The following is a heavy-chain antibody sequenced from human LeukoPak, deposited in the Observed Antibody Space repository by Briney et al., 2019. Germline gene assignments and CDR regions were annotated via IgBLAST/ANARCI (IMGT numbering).Heavy chain of an antibody. CDR3: ARVGSGNTYGYADY. CDR1: GLTVSSNY. J-gene: IGHJ4*02. V-gene: IGHV3-66*01. Sequence: PGGSLILSCAAAGLTVSSNYMTWVRQAPGEGLEWVSVFYNGINTYYADYVKGRFTTSRDNSKNTLYLQMNSLRVEDTAVYFCARVGSGNTYGYADYWGQGTLVTVSS. CDR2: FYNGINT. D-gene: IGHD5-18*01.